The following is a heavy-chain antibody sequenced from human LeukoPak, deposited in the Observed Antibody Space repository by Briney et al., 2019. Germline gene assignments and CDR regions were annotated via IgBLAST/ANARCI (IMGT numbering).Heavy chain of an antibody. J-gene: IGHJ4*02. V-gene: IGHV1-58*01. CDR1: GFPFSSSS. CDR3: AAAYYDILTGYFFVFDY. Sequence: GGSVKGSCKASGFPFSSSSVQGVGQGRGQRPEGVRWILVGSGNTNYAQKFQERVTITRDMSTSTAYMELSSLRSEDTAVYYCAAAYYDILTGYFFVFDYWGQGTLVTVSS. CDR2: ILVGSGNT. D-gene: IGHD3-9*01.